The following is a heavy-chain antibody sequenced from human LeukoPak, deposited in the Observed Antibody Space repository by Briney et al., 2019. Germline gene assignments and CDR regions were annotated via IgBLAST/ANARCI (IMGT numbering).Heavy chain of an antibody. CDR1: GFTFSTFA. Sequence: GGSLRLSCAASGFTFSTFAMHWVRQAPDKGLEWVAVIWFDGSNKYYADSVKGRFSISRDNSKNALSLQMNSLRADDTAVYYCAQSEFDYYDSSGPPDSWGLGTLVTVSS. CDR2: IWFDGSNK. D-gene: IGHD3-22*01. V-gene: IGHV3-33*06. J-gene: IGHJ5*01. CDR3: AQSEFDYYDSSGPPDS.